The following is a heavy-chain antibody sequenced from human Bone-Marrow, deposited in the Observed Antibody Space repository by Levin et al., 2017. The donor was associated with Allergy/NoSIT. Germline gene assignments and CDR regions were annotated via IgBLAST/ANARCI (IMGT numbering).Heavy chain of an antibody. CDR1: GGSISSGDYY. D-gene: IGHD3-10*01. CDR2: IYYSGST. J-gene: IGHJ3*02. Sequence: KPSETLSLTCAVSGGSISSGDYYWSWIRQPPGKGLEWIGYIYYSGSTYYNPSLKSRLTISVDTSKNQFSLKLSSVTAADTAVYYCARNYYGSGSYTPWNEFWARADDAFDIWGQGTMVTVSS. V-gene: IGHV4-30-4*01. CDR3: ARNYYGSGSYTPWNEFWARADDAFDI.